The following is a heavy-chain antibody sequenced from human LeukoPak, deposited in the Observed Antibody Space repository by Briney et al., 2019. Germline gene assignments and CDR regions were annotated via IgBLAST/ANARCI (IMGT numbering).Heavy chain of an antibody. J-gene: IGHJ4*02. Sequence: GSLRLSCAASGFTFSSYAMHWVRQAPGKGLEYVSAISSNGGSTYYANSVKGRFTISRDNSKNTLYLQMGSLRAEDMAVYYCARGDYYDSSGLGDYWGQGTLVTVSS. D-gene: IGHD3-22*01. CDR3: ARGDYYDSSGLGDY. CDR1: GFTFSSYA. CDR2: ISSNGGST. V-gene: IGHV3-64*01.